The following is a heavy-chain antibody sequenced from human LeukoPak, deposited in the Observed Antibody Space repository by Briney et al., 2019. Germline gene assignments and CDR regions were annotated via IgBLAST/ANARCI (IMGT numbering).Heavy chain of an antibody. J-gene: IGHJ5*02. D-gene: IGHD6-19*01. CDR2: ISAYNGNT. CDR3: ARDPVAGPLGSWFDP. V-gene: IGHV1-18*04. Sequence: ASVKVSCKASGYTSTSYGISWVRQAPGQGLEWMGWISAYNGNTNYAQKLQGRVTMTTDTSTSTAYMELRSLRSDDTAVYYCARDPVAGPLGSWFDPWGQGTLVTVSS. CDR1: GYTSTSYG.